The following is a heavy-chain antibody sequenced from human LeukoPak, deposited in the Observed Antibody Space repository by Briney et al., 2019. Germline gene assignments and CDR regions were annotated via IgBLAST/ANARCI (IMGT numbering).Heavy chain of an antibody. J-gene: IGHJ4*02. D-gene: IGHD2-15*01. CDR2: IWYDGSNK. Sequence: PGGSLRLSCAASGFTFSSYGMHWVRQAPGKGLEWVAVIWYDGSNKYYADSVKGRFTISRDNSTNTLYLQMNSLRAEDTAVYYCVRDRSRHCSGGSCYFFDYWGQGTLVTVSS. CDR1: GFTFSSYG. V-gene: IGHV3-33*01. CDR3: VRDRSRHCSGGSCYFFDY.